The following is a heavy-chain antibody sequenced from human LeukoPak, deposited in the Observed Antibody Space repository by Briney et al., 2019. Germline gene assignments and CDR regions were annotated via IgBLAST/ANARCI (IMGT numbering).Heavy chain of an antibody. D-gene: IGHD3-22*01. V-gene: IGHV1-2*02. CDR2: INPNSGGT. Sequence: ASVKVSCKASGYTFTSYDINWVRQATGQGLEWMGWINPNSGGTNYAQKFQGRVTMTRDTSISTAYMELSRLRSDDTAVYYCARVGLARYYYDSSGYSLPGYWGQGTLVTVSS. CDR3: ARVGLARYYYDSSGYSLPGY. CDR1: GYTFTSYD. J-gene: IGHJ4*02.